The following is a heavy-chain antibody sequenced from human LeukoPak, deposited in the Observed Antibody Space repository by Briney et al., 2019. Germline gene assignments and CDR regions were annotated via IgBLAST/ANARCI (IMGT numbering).Heavy chain of an antibody. V-gene: IGHV3-30*02. CDR1: GFTFSSYE. D-gene: IGHD3-10*01. J-gene: IGHJ5*02. Sequence: PGGSLRLPCAASGFTFSSYEMNWVRQAPGKGLEWVAFIHYDGTNEYYADSVKGRFTISRDNFKNTLSLQMNGLRVEDTALYYCVNSGFDPWGQGTLVTVSS. CDR3: VNSGFDP. CDR2: IHYDGTNE.